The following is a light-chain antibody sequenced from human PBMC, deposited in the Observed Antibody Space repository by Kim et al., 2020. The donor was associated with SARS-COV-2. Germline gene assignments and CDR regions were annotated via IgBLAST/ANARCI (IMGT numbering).Light chain of an antibody. CDR3: QQYDNFPLT. V-gene: IGKV1-33*01. CDR1: RDISNY. CDR2: AAS. J-gene: IGKJ4*01. Sequence: ASVGDRVTITCQASRDISNYLNWYQQIPGKAPNLLIYAASKLQTGVPSRFSGSGSGTDFSFTISSLQPEDFATYYCQQYDNFPLTFGGGTKVDIK.